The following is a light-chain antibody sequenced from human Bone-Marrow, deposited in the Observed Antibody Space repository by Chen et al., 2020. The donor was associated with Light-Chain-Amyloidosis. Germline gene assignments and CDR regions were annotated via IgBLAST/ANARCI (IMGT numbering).Light chain of an antibody. CDR2: GSS. V-gene: IGKV3-20*01. J-gene: IGKJ4*01. Sequence: EIVLTKSPGTLSLSPGEGANLSCRASQTISSNYLTWYQQKFGQAPRLLIYGSSSRATCIPDRFTGSGSGTDFTLTINRLEPEDFAMYYCQQYGTSPLTFGGGTKVEIK. CDR1: QTISSNY. CDR3: QQYGTSPLT.